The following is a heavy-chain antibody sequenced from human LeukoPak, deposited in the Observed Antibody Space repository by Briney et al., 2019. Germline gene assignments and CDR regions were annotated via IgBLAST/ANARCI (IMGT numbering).Heavy chain of an antibody. CDR2: MNLNSGNT. Sequence: ASVKVSCKASGYTFTSYDINWVRQATGPGLEWMGWMNLNSGNTGYAQKFQGRVTMTRNTSISTAYMELSSLRSEDTAVYYCARVSTRCSGGSCYPLHFDYWGQGTLVTVSS. CDR3: ARVSTRCSGGSCYPLHFDY. CDR1: GYTFTSYD. V-gene: IGHV1-8*01. J-gene: IGHJ4*02. D-gene: IGHD2-15*01.